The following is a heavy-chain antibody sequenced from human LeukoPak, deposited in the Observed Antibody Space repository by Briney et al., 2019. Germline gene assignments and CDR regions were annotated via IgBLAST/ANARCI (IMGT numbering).Heavy chain of an antibody. V-gene: IGHV4-34*01. J-gene: IGHJ4*02. CDR1: VGSLDIYY. D-gene: IGHD2-21*01. CDR3: ATYGGDWKFDS. CDR2: ITYRGSP. Sequence: SETLSLTCGASVGSLDIYYWMFVRQPPGKGLQWIGEITYRGSPYYHPSLKSRVTILIDASQRHISLRLSSVTAADTAVYYCATYGGDWKFDSWGQGTLVTVSS.